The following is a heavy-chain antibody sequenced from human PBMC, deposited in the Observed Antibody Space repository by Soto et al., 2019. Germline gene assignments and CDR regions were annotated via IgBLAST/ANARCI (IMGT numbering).Heavy chain of an antibody. J-gene: IGHJ4*02. CDR1: VGSISSEGYY. D-gene: IGHD5-18*01. Sequence: TLSLTCTVSVGSISSEGYYWSWFRQLPGKGLEWIGDIYYSGTTYHNPSLRSRLTISGDASKNQFSLKLSSVTDADTALYYCARGRGYSYGPYYFDYWGQGTLVTVSS. V-gene: IGHV4-31*03. CDR2: IYYSGTT. CDR3: ARGRGYSYGPYYFDY.